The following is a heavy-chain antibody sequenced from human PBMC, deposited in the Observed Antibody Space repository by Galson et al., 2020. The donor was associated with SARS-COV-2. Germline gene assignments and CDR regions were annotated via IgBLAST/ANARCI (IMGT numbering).Heavy chain of an antibody. V-gene: IGHV2-70*11. J-gene: IGHJ6*02. CDR2: NDWDDDK. CDR3: ARSSGYSGSWFLGGGMDV. D-gene: IGHD6-13*01. Sequence: ESGPTLVKPTQTLTLTCTFSGFSLNTSGMCVSWIRQPPGQALEWLARNDWDDDKYYSTSLKTRPTISKDTSKNQVVLTMTNMDPVDTATYYCARSSGYSGSWFLGGGMDVWGQGTTVIVSS. CDR1: GFSLNTSGMC.